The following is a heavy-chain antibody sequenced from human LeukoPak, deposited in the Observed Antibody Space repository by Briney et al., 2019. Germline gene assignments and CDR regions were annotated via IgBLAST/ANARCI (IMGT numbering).Heavy chain of an antibody. J-gene: IGHJ4*02. D-gene: IGHD3-10*01. CDR2: ISAYNGNT. Sequence: ASVKVSCKTSGYTFTTYGISWVRQAPGQRLEWMGWISAYNGNTNYAQKLQGRVTMTTDTSTSTAYMELRSLRSDDTAVYYCARQRNMVRGAPLFDYWGQGTLVTVSS. V-gene: IGHV1-18*01. CDR1: GYTFTTYG. CDR3: ARQRNMVRGAPLFDY.